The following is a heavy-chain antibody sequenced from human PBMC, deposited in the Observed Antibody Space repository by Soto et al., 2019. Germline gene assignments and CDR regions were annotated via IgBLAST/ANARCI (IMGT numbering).Heavy chain of an antibody. V-gene: IGHV4-61*01. CDR2: IYYTGSS. CDR1: GGSASSGSYY. D-gene: IGHD5-12*01. Sequence: SETLSLTCTVSGGSASSGSYYWSRIRQPPGKGLEWIGNIYYTGSSDYNPSLKSRVIISRDTSKNQFSLKLSSVTAADTAVYYCARDRNVRGYSGYDQIRYYYSGLDVWGQGTTVTVSS. CDR3: ARDRNVRGYSGYDQIRYYYSGLDV. J-gene: IGHJ6*02.